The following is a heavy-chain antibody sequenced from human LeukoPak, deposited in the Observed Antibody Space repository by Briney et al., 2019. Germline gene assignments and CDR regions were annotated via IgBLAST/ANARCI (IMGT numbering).Heavy chain of an antibody. J-gene: IGHJ5*02. V-gene: IGHV1-69*13. CDR3: ARRQQDIAVSWFDP. Sequence: ASVKVSCKASGGTFSSYAISWVRQAPGQGLEWMGGIIPIFGTANYAQKFQGRVTITADESTSTAYMELSSLRSEDTAVYYCARRQQDIAVSWFDPWGQGTLVTVSS. D-gene: IGHD2-2*01. CDR2: IIPIFGTA. CDR1: GGTFSSYA.